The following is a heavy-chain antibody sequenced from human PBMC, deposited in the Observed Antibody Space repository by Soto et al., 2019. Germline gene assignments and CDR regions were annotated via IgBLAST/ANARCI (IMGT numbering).Heavy chain of an antibody. CDR1: GFSLSTSGVG. V-gene: IGHV2-5*02. CDR3: SHVFTSLAPFDA. D-gene: IGHD3-10*02. CDR2: IYWDEDK. J-gene: IGHJ4*02. Sequence: QITLKESGPTLVKPTQTLTLTCTFSGFSLSTSGVGVGWIRQPPGKALEWLGFIYWDEDKRYSPSLKSRPTLXKXXSKSQVALTMTNMDPVATATYYCSHVFTSLAPFDAWGQGTLVTVSA.